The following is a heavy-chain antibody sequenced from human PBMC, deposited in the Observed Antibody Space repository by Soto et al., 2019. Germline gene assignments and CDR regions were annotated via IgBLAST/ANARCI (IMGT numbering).Heavy chain of an antibody. V-gene: IGHV4-4*02. CDR2: IFHSGST. CDR3: AREVSGVQAFDY. J-gene: IGHJ4*02. CDR1: GGSISSNNW. Sequence: QLQLQESGPGLVKPSGTLSLTCAVSGGSISSNNWWNWVRQPPGKGLEWIGEIFHSGSTNYNPSLKSRVXMXIXXSKKYLSLKLDSVTAADTAVYYCAREVSGVQAFDYWGQGTLVTVSS. D-gene: IGHD2-21*01.